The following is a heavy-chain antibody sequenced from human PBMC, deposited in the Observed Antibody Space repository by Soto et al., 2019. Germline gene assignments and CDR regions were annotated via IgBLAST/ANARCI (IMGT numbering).Heavy chain of an antibody. V-gene: IGHV3-30*18. CDR1: GFTFSSYG. Sequence: PVGSLRLSGAASGFTFSSYGMHWVRQAPGKGLEWVAVISYDGSNKYYADSVKGRFTISRDNSKNTLYPQMNSLRAEDTAVYYCAKAMVRGVMSGGMDVWGQGTTVTVSS. CDR2: ISYDGSNK. CDR3: AKAMVRGVMSGGMDV. D-gene: IGHD3-10*01. J-gene: IGHJ6*02.